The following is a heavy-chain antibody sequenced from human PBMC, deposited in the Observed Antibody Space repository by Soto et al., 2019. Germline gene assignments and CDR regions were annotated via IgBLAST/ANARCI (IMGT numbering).Heavy chain of an antibody. J-gene: IGHJ6*02. CDR2: TYYRSKWYN. CDR3: ARGGYSMDV. CDR1: GDTVSSNSAA. V-gene: IGHV6-1*01. Sequence: SQTLSLTCAISGDTVSSNSAAWTWIRQSPSRGREWLGKTYYRSKWYNEYAVSVKSRISINADTSKNQFCLQLDSVTPEDTAVYYCARGGYSMDVWGQGTTVTVSS.